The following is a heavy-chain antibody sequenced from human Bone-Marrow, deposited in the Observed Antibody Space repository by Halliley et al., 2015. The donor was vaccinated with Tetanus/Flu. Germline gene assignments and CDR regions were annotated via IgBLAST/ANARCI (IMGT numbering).Heavy chain of an antibody. J-gene: IGHJ6*02. CDR1: GFSVSNYA. D-gene: IGHD6-13*01. V-gene: IGHV3-30*18. Sequence: SLRLSCVGPGFSVSNYAVHWLRRVPDKGLQWVALVSPDEINKKYVDSVKGRFTVSRDNSKNTVYLHMRGLRPEDTGIYYCAKDLRPSCRGTTSTCYGMDDWGRGTTVTVSS. CDR3: AKDLRPSCRGTTSTCYGMDD. CDR2: VSPDEINK.